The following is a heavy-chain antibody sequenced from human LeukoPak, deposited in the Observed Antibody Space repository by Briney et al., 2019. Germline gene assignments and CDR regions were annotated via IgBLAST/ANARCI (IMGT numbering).Heavy chain of an antibody. J-gene: IGHJ4*02. V-gene: IGHV3-74*01. CDR1: GFTFSSYT. CDR3: VSFYETY. Sequence: GGSLRLSCAASGFTFSSYTMSWVRQAPGKGLEWVSHINSDGSWTSYADSVKGRFTISKDNAKNTVYLQMNSLRAEDTAVYYCVSFYETYWGRGTLVTVSS. CDR2: INSDGSWT. D-gene: IGHD2/OR15-2a*01.